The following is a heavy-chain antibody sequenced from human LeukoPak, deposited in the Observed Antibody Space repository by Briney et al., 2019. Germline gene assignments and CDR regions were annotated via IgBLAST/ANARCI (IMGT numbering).Heavy chain of an antibody. CDR2: IYYSGST. Sequence: SSETLSLTCTVSGGSISSYYWSWIRQPPGKGLEWIGYIYYSGSTNYNPSLKSRVTISVDTSKTQFSLKLSSVTAADTAVYYCARSDGYGLVGIWGQGTMVTVSS. D-gene: IGHD3-10*01. V-gene: IGHV4-59*01. J-gene: IGHJ3*02. CDR3: ARSDGYGLVGI. CDR1: GGSISSYY.